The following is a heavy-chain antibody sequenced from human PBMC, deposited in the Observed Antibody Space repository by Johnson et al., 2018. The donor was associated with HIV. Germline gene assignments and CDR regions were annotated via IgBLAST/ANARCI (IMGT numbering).Heavy chain of an antibody. CDR1: GFTFSDYY. CDR3: AKDLRSYRDGSDAFDI. J-gene: IGHJ3*02. D-gene: IGHD3-16*02. CDR2: IRYDGSNE. Sequence: QVQLVESGGGLVKPGGSLRLSCAASGFTFSDYYMSWIRQAPGKGLEWVAVIRYDGSNEFYADSVKGRFTISRDTSKNTLYLQMNSLRPEATAVYFCAKDLRSYRDGSDAFDIRGQGTLVTVSS. V-gene: IGHV3-30*18.